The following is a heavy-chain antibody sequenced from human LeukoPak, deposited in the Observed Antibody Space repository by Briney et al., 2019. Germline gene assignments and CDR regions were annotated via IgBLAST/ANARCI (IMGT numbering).Heavy chain of an antibody. Sequence: ASVKVSYKASGYTFTGYYMHWVRQAPGQGLEWMGWINPNSGGTNYAQKFQGRVTMTRDTSISTAYMELSRLRSDDTAVYYCARASKFGAKFDYWGQGTLVTVS. CDR2: INPNSGGT. D-gene: IGHD3-10*01. V-gene: IGHV1-2*02. J-gene: IGHJ4*02. CDR3: ARASKFGAKFDY. CDR1: GYTFTGYY.